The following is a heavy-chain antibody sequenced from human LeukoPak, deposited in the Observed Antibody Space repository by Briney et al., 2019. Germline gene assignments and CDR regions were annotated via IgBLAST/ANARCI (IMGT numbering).Heavy chain of an antibody. CDR2: INTYNGNT. V-gene: IGHV1-18*01. CDR3: ARAPRYSGSYEFDY. Sequence: ASVKVSCKASGYTFTSYAINWVRQAPGQGFEWMGWINTYNGNTNYAQKLQGRVTMTADISTSTAYMELRSLRSDDTAVYHCARAPRYSGSYEFDYWGQGTLVTVSS. D-gene: IGHD1-26*01. CDR1: GYTFTSYA. J-gene: IGHJ4*02.